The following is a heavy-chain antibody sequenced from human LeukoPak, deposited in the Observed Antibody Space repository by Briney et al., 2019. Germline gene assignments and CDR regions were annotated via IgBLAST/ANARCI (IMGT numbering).Heavy chain of an antibody. J-gene: IGHJ3*02. V-gene: IGHV4-39*01. Sequence: PSETLSLPCTVSGGSISSSSYYWGWIRQPPGKGLEWIGSIYYSGSTYYNPSLKSRVTISVDTSKNQFSLKLSSVTAADTAVYYCARQIVVVPAAIGDAFDIWGQGTMVTVSS. D-gene: IGHD2-2*02. CDR1: GGSISSSSYY. CDR3: ARQIVVVPAAIGDAFDI. CDR2: IYYSGST.